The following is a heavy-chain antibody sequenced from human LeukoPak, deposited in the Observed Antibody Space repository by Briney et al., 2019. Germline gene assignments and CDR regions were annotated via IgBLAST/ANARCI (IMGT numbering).Heavy chain of an antibody. CDR2: TYYRSKWYN. J-gene: IGHJ5*01. CDR1: GDSVSSNSAA. V-gene: IGHV6-1*01. Sequence: SQTLSLTCAISGDSVSSNSAAWNWIRQSPASGLEWLGRTYYRSKWYNDYAVSVRSRITINPDTSKNQFSLQLSSVTPEDTAVYYCTRDYYDSGNNWFDPWGQGTLVTVSS. D-gene: IGHD3-10*01. CDR3: TRDYYDSGNNWFDP.